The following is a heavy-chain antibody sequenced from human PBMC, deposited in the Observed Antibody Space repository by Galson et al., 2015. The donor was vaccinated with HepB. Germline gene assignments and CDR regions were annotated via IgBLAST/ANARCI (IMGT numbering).Heavy chain of an antibody. CDR3: ARAHQFDHYDSSGYTNFDY. V-gene: IGHV3-30-3*01. D-gene: IGHD3-22*01. Sequence: SLRLSCAASGFTFSSYAMHWVRQAPGKGLEWVAVILYDGSNKYYADSVKGRFTISRDNSKNTLYLQMNSLRAEDTAVYYCARAHQFDHYDSSGYTNFDYWGQGTLVTVSS. CDR2: ILYDGSNK. J-gene: IGHJ4*02. CDR1: GFTFSSYA.